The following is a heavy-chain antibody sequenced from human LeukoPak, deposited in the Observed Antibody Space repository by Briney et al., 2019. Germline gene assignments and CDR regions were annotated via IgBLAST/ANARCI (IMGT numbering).Heavy chain of an antibody. CDR3: ARDRGITAAGPDAFAI. D-gene: IGHD6-13*01. CDR1: GYTLTELS. J-gene: IGHJ3*02. Sequence: GASVKVSCKVSGYTLTELSMHWVRQAPGKGLEWIGWISAYNGNTNYAQKLQGRVTMATDTSTGTTYVELRSLSSDDTAVYYCARDRGITAAGPDAFAIWGQGTMVTVSS. CDR2: ISAYNGNT. V-gene: IGHV1-18*01.